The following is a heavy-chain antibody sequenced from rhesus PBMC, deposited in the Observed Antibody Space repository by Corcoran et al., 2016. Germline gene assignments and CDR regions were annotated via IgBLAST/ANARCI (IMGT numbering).Heavy chain of an antibody. CDR2: IGPVGDT. CDR1: GFTFSSYA. D-gene: IGHD4-23*01. Sequence: EVQLVESGGGLVQPGGSLRLSCAASGFTFSSYAMQWVHQAPGKGLEWVSAIGPVGDTYYADAVKGRFTSSRDNAKNSLYLQMNSLRAEDTAVYYCARGGYEYSNYVNYWGQGVLVTVSS. V-gene: IGHV3-72*01. J-gene: IGHJ4*01. CDR3: ARGGYEYSNYVNY.